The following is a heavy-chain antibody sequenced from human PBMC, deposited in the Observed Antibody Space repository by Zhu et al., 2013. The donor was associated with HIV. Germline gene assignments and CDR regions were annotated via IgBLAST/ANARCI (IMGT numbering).Heavy chain of an antibody. CDR1: GYTFTSYY. CDR2: TNPSGGST. D-gene: IGHD3-16*01. J-gene: IGHJ4*02. CDR3: ARKGGGFDY. V-gene: IGHV1-46*01. Sequence: QVQLVQSGAEVKKPGASVKVSCKASGYTFTSYYMHWVRQAPGQGLEWMGVTNPSGGSTTYAQKFQGRVTVTRDTSTSTVYMELSSLRSEDTAVYYCARKGGGFDYWGQGTLVTVSS.